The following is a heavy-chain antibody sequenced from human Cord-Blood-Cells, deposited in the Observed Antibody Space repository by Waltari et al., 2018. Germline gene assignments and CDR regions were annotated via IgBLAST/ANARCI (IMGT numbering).Heavy chain of an antibody. CDR1: GFTFSSYS. CDR2: ISSSSSYI. CDR3: ARVRYCSSTSCYDY. D-gene: IGHD2-2*01. V-gene: IGHV3-21*01. J-gene: IGHJ4*02. Sequence: EVQLVESGGGLVMPGGSLRLSCAASGFTFSSYSMNWVRQAPGKGLEWVSSISSSSSYIYYADSVKGRFTISRDNAKNSLYLQMNSLRAEDTAVYYCARVRYCSSTSCYDYWGQGTLVTVSS.